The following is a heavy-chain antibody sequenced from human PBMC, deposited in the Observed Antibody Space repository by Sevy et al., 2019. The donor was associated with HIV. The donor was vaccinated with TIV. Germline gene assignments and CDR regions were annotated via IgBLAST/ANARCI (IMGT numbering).Heavy chain of an antibody. V-gene: IGHV3-30*18. CDR3: AKDGPPYYTSGSYMYYFDY. J-gene: IGHJ4*02. Sequence: GGSLRLSCAASGFTFSSFGMHWVRQVPGKGLEWVSFISYDGSDKRYVDSVKGRFTFSRNGSKNTLYLQMNSLRGGDTAVYYCAKDGPPYYTSGSYMYYFDYWGQGALVTVSS. D-gene: IGHD3-10*01. CDR1: GFTFSSFG. CDR2: ISYDGSDK.